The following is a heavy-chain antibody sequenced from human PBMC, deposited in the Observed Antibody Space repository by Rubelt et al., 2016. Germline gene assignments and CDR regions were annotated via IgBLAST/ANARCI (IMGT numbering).Heavy chain of an antibody. V-gene: IGHV4-34*01. J-gene: IGHJ4*02. CDR1: GGSFSGYN. CDR2: INHSGST. D-gene: IGHD4-17*01. CDR3: ARGRPYGDYSVEY. Sequence: QVHLQQWGAGLLKPSETLSLTCAVYGGSFSGYNWSWIRQPPGKGLEWIGEINHSGSTNYNPSLKSRVTISVDTSKNQFSLKLKSVTAADTAVYYCARGRPYGDYSVEYWGQGTLVTVSS.